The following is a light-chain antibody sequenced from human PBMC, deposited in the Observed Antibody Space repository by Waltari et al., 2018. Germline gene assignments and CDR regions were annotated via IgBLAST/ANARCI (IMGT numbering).Light chain of an antibody. Sequence: AIQMTQSPSSLSASVGDRVTITCRASQGIRNDLGWYQQKPGKAPKLLIYAASSLQRGVPSRFSGSGSVTDFTLAISSLQPEDFATYYCLQDYNYPFTFGPGTKGDIK. V-gene: IGKV1-6*01. J-gene: IGKJ3*01. CDR3: LQDYNYPFT. CDR1: QGIRND. CDR2: AAS.